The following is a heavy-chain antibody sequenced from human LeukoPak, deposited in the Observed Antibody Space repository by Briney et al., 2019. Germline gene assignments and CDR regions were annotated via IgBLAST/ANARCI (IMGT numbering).Heavy chain of an antibody. V-gene: IGHV3-11*04. J-gene: IGHJ6*03. Sequence: PGGSLRLSCAASGFIFSDHFLDWVRQAPGKGLEWVSYISSSGSTIYYADSVKGRFTISRDNAKNSLYLQMNSLRAEDTAVYYCAREESSRRDYYYYYMDVWGKGTTVTVSS. CDR3: AREESSRRDYYYYYMDV. CDR2: ISSSGSTI. D-gene: IGHD6-19*01. CDR1: GFIFSDHF.